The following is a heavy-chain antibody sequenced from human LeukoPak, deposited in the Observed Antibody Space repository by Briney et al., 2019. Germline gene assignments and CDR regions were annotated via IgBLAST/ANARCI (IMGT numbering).Heavy chain of an antibody. J-gene: IGHJ4*02. Sequence: SETLSLTCTVSGGSISSSSYYWGWIRQPPGKGLEWIGSIYYSGSTYYNPSLKSRVTLSIDTSKSQFSLRLSSVTAADTAVYYCARQDFGSGILPGYWGQGTLVTVSS. CDR3: ARQDFGSGILPGY. D-gene: IGHD3-10*01. CDR1: GGSISSSSYY. V-gene: IGHV4-39*01. CDR2: IYYSGST.